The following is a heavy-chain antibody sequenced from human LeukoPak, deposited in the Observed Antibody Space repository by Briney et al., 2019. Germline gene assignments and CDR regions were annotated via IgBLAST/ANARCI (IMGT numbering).Heavy chain of an antibody. CDR3: ARRGEYSYGYGAFDT. CDR2: IYTSGST. CDR1: GGSISSGSYY. J-gene: IGHJ3*02. V-gene: IGHV4-61*02. D-gene: IGHD5-18*01. Sequence: SETLSLTCTVSGGSISSGSYYWSWIRQPAGKGLEWIGRIYTSGSTNYNPSLKSRVTISVDTSKTQFSLKLSSVTAADTAVYYCARRGEYSYGYGAFDTWGHGTMVTVSS.